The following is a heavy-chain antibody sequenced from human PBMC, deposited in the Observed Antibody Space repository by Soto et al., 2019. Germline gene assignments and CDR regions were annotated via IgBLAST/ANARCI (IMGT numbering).Heavy chain of an antibody. V-gene: IGHV4-31*03. CDR2: IDYSGST. J-gene: IGHJ4*02. CDR1: GGSISSGGYY. D-gene: IGHD5-18*01. CDR3: ARNKGYSYGPPSFDH. Sequence: QVQLQESGPGLVKPSQTLSLTCTVSGGSISSGGYYWSWIRQDPGKGLGWIGNIDYSGSTFYNPSPTRRVTISVDTSKNQSSLQLSSMTAADTTVYYCARNKGYSYGPPSFDHWGQGTLVTVSS.